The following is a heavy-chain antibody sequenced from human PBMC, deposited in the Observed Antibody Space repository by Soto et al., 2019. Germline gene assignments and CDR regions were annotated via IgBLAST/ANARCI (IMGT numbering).Heavy chain of an antibody. CDR2: ISAYNGNT. V-gene: IGHV1-18*04. CDR3: ARDLPPVDY. J-gene: IGHJ4*02. Sequence: ASVKVSCKASGYTFTDNYIHWVRQAPGQGLEWMGWISAYNGNTNYAQKLQGRVTMTTDTSTSTAYMELRSLRSDDTAVYYCARDLPPVDYWGQGTLVTVSS. CDR1: GYTFTDNY.